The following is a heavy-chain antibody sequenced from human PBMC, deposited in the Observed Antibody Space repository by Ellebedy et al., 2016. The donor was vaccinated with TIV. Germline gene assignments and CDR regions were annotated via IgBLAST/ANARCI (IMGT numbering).Heavy chain of an antibody. D-gene: IGHD6-19*01. V-gene: IGHV3-7*03. CDR2: IEQDGYQK. CDR3: ARSRRVAVTGGVYSGIDV. Sequence: PGGSLRPSCAASGFTFSTYWMTWVRQAPGKGLQWVANIEQDGYQKTYVDSVKGRFTISRDNARNSLYLQMNSLRDEDTAVYYCARSRRVAVTGGVYSGIDVWGRGTTVTVSS. J-gene: IGHJ6*02. CDR1: GFTFSTYW.